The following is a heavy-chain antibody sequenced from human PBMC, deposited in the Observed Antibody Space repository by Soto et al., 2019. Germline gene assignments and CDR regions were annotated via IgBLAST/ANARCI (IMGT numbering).Heavy chain of an antibody. V-gene: IGHV3-15*01. D-gene: IGHD6-13*01. CDR2: IKSKTDGGTT. J-gene: IGHJ4*02. CDR1: GFTFSNAW. CDR3: TTVNHSSWQYYFDY. Sequence: GGSLRLSCAASGFTFSNAWMSWVRQAPGKGLEWVGRIKSKTDGGTTDYAAPVKGRFTISRDDSKNTLYLQMNSLKTEDTAVYYCTTVNHSSWQYYFDYWGQGTLVTVSS.